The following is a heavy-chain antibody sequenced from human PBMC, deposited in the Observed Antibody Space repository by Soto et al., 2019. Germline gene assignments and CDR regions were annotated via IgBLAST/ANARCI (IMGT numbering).Heavy chain of an antibody. J-gene: IGHJ4*02. D-gene: IGHD2-8*01. CDR1: GGSVSSGGYY. Sequence: SETLSLTCTVSGGSVSSGGYYWSWIRQHPGTGLEWIGYIYYSGTTYFNPSLKSRASISLDTSKNEFSLKLTSVTAADTAVYYCARRALPQCINGVCNKDGFWDYWGQGALVTVSS. CDR2: IYYSGTT. CDR3: ARRALPQCINGVCNKDGFWDY. V-gene: IGHV4-31*03.